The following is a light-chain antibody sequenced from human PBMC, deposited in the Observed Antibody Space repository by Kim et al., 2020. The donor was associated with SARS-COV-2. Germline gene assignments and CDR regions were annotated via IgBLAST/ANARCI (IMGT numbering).Light chain of an antibody. CDR1: QAISNS. CDR3: QKYNSAPQT. J-gene: IGKJ1*01. V-gene: IGKV1-27*01. CDR2: AAS. Sequence: DIQMTQSPSSLSASVGDRLTITCRASQAISNSLAWYQQKPGKVPKLLIYAASTLVSGVPSRFSGSGSGTDFTLTISSLQPEDVATYYCQKYNSAPQTFGQGTKVDIK.